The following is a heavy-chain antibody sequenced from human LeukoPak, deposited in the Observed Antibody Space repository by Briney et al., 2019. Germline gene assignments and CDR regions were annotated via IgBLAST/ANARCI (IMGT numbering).Heavy chain of an antibody. CDR1: GYTFTSYG. V-gene: IGHV1-18*01. J-gene: IGHJ4*02. CDR3: ARDSHIYRYFDY. CDR2: ISAYNGNT. D-gene: IGHD2-21*01. Sequence: ASVKVSCKASGYTFTSYGISWVRQAPGQGLEWIGWISAYNGNTNYAQKLQGRVTMTTDTSTSTAYMELRSLRSDDTAVYYCARDSHIYRYFDYWGQGTLITVSS.